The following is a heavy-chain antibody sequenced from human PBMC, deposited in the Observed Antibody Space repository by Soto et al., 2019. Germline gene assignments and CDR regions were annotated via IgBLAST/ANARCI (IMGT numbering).Heavy chain of an antibody. V-gene: IGHV3-48*02. CDR1: GFTFGYYN. CDR2: VRSSGDDT. J-gene: IGHJ4*02. CDR3: ARDGESSSSSDFDF. Sequence: DVPLVESGGGLVQPGGSLRLSCAASGFTFGYYNMHWVRQAPGKGLEWVSFVRSSGDDTYYADSVKGRFTISRDNAKDSLYLQMNSLREEDTAVYYCARDGESSSSSDFDFWGQGALVTVSS. D-gene: IGHD2-2*01.